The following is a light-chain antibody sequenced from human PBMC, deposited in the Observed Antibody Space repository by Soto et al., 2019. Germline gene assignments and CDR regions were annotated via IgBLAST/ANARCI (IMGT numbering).Light chain of an antibody. CDR1: GSDVGGYRY. Sequence: SVLTQPASVSGSPGQSITISCTGTGSDVGGYRYVAWYQQRPGKAPKLVIQEVSNRPSGISDRFSGSKSGNTASLTISGLQADDEADYYCSSYSSSNIYLFGTGTKVT. J-gene: IGLJ1*01. CDR2: EVS. CDR3: SSYSSSNIYL. V-gene: IGLV2-14*01.